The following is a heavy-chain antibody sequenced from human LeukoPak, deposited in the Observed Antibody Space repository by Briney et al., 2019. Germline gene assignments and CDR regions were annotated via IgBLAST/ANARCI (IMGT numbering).Heavy chain of an antibody. V-gene: IGHV3-23*01. CDR1: RFTFTTYA. CDR3: AKDGAWLRFDD. D-gene: IGHD5-12*01. J-gene: IGHJ4*02. Sequence: GGSLRLSCAASRFTFTTYAMSWVRQAPGKGLEWVSGVSRSGDSTYYADSVKGRFTISRDNSKNTVYLQMNNVRAEDTAVYYCAKDGAWLRFDDWGQGTLVTVSS. CDR2: VSRSGDST.